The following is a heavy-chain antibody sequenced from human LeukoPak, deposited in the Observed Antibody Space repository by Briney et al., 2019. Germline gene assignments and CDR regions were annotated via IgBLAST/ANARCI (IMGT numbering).Heavy chain of an antibody. CDR3: AKDLATPFDY. Sequence: GGSLRLSCAASGVTFNDYDMHWVRQAPGKGLEWVTFIRYDGGNKYYADSVKGRFTISRDNSKNTLYLQMNSLRPEDTAVYYCAKDLATPFDYWGQGTLVTVSS. CDR2: IRYDGGNK. D-gene: IGHD5-12*01. V-gene: IGHV3-30*02. CDR1: GVTFNDYD. J-gene: IGHJ4*02.